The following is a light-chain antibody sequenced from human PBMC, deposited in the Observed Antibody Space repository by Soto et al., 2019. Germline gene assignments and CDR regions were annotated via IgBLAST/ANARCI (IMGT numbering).Light chain of an antibody. CDR1: QSIRNW. Sequence: DIQMTQSPSTLSASVGDRVTITCRASQSIRNWLAWYQQKPGKAPKLLIYQASTLQAGVPSRFSGSGSGTEFTLTISSLQPDDFASYYCQQYNSFSPLTFGGGTKVEIK. CDR2: QAS. J-gene: IGKJ4*01. CDR3: QQYNSFSPLT. V-gene: IGKV1-5*03.